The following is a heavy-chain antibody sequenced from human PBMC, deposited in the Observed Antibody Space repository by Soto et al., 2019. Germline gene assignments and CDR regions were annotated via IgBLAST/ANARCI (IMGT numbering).Heavy chain of an antibody. Sequence: SETLSLTCTVSGGSITSGGYYWSWIRQHPGKGLEWIGYIYYTGSTYYNPSLKSRVTISADTSKNQFSLKLSSVTAADTAVYYCARDRYDGTGYYLGHWGQGTMVTVYS. CDR1: GGSITSGGYY. D-gene: IGHD3-22*01. CDR3: ARDRYDGTGYYLGH. J-gene: IGHJ4*02. CDR2: IYYTGST. V-gene: IGHV4-31*03.